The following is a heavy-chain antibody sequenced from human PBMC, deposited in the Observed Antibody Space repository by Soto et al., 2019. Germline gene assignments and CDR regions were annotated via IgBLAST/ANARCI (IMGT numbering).Heavy chain of an antibody. CDR2: FDPEDGET. J-gene: IGHJ5*02. CDR3: ATGGYGDSHNWFAP. CDR1: GYTLTELS. Sequence: ASVKVSCKVSGYTLTELSMHWVRQAPGKGLEWMGGFDPEDGETIYAQKFQGRVTMTEDTSTDTAYMELSSLRSEDTAVYYCATGGYGDSHNWFAPWGQGTLVTVS. D-gene: IGHD4-17*01. V-gene: IGHV1-24*01.